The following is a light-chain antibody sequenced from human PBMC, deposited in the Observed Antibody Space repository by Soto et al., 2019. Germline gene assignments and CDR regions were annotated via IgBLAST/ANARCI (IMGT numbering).Light chain of an antibody. CDR1: QTISSW. Sequence: DIQMTQKPSSLSASVGDRVTITCRASQTISSWLAWYQQKPGKAPKLLIYDASNLETGVPSRFSGSGSGTDFTFTISSLQPEDIATYYCQQYDNLPLTFGGGTKVDI. V-gene: IGKV1-33*01. CDR3: QQYDNLPLT. J-gene: IGKJ4*01. CDR2: DAS.